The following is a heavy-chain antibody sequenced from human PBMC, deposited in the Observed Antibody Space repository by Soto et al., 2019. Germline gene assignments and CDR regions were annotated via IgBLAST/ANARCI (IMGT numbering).Heavy chain of an antibody. Sequence: ASVKVSCKASGYTFTSYGISWVRQAPGQGLEWMGWISAYNGNTNYAQKLQGRVTMTTDASTSTAYMELSSLRSEDTAVYYCAIWGITMKDDAFDIWGQGTMVTVSS. CDR1: GYTFTSYG. J-gene: IGHJ3*02. CDR3: AIWGITMKDDAFDI. CDR2: ISAYNGNT. V-gene: IGHV1-18*01. D-gene: IGHD3-22*01.